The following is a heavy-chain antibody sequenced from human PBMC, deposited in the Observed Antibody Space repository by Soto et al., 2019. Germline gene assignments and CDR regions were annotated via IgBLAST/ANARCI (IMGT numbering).Heavy chain of an antibody. V-gene: IGHV3-23*01. CDR1: GFTFSSYA. CDR2: ISGSGGST. J-gene: IGHJ4*02. D-gene: IGHD2-21*02. Sequence: PGGSLRLSCAASGFTFSSYAMSWVRQAPGKGLEWVSAISGSGGSTYYADSVKGRFTISRDNSKNTLYLQMNSLRAEDTAVYYCAKEMEYCGGDCYPSHFDYWGQGTLGTVSS. CDR3: AKEMEYCGGDCYPSHFDY.